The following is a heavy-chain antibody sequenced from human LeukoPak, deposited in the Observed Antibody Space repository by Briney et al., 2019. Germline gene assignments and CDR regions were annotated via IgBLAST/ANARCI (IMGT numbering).Heavy chain of an antibody. CDR3: ARDPDTYDFWSGYYTPPSH. CDR1: GFTVSSNY. CDR2: IYSGGST. Sequence: GGSLRLSCAASGFTVSSNYMSWVRQAPGKGLEWVSVIYSGGSTYYADSVKGRFTISRDNAKNSLYLQMNSLRAEDTAVYYCARDPDTYDFWSGYYTPPSHWGQGTLVTVSS. V-gene: IGHV3-66*01. J-gene: IGHJ4*02. D-gene: IGHD3-3*01.